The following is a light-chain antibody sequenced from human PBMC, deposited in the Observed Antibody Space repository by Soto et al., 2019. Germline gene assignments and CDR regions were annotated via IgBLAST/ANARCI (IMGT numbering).Light chain of an antibody. CDR2: AAS. CDR3: QQSYTTPST. V-gene: IGKV1-39*01. J-gene: IGKJ1*01. Sequence: DIEMTQSPSSLSASVGDRVTITCRASQSISSYLNWYQQKPGNAPNLLIYAASTLQSGVPSRFSAYGSETDFTLTISNLQAEDFATYYCQQSYTTPSTFGHGTKVEVK. CDR1: QSISSY.